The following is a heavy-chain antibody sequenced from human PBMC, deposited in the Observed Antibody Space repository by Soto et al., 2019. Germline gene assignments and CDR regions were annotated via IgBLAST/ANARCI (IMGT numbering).Heavy chain of an antibody. Sequence: EVQLVESGGGLVQPGGSLRLFCAGSGFTFSSYWMSWVRQAPGKGLEWVANIKQDGSEKYYVDSVKGRFTISRDNAKNSLYLQMNSLRAEDTAVYYCAISSSSWYGTVFDYWGQGTLVTVSS. CDR3: AISSSSWYGTVFDY. CDR2: IKQDGSEK. V-gene: IGHV3-7*03. CDR1: GFTFSSYW. D-gene: IGHD6-13*01. J-gene: IGHJ4*02.